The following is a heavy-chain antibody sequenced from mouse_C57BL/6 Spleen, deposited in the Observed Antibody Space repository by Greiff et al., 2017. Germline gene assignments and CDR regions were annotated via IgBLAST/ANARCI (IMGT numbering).Heavy chain of an antibody. CDR2: IDPETGGT. D-gene: IGHD1-1*01. CDR1: GYTFTDYE. Sequence: QVQLQQSGAELVRPGASVTLSCKASGYTFTDYEMHWVKQTPVHGLEWIGAIDPETGGTAYNQKFKGKAILTADKSSSTAYMELRSLTSEDSAVYYCTRLLRGGAMDYWGQGTSVTVSS. CDR3: TRLLRGGAMDY. J-gene: IGHJ4*01. V-gene: IGHV1-15*01.